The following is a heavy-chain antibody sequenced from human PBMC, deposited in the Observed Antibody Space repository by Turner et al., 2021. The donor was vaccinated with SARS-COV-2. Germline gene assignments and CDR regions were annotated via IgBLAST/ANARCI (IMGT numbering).Heavy chain of an antibody. J-gene: IGHJ4*02. V-gene: IGHV1-8*01. CDR1: GYPFTSYD. CDR2: MNPNSGNT. CDR3: ATDRGYCSSTRCYRSNFDY. D-gene: IGHD2-2*01. Sequence: QVQLVQSGAEVKKPGASVKVPCKASGYPFTSYDINWVRQATGQGPEWMGWMNPNSGNTGYALNFRGRVTMTRDTSTTTAYRELSSLRFEDTAVYYCATDRGYCSSTRCYRSNFDYWGQGTLVTVSS.